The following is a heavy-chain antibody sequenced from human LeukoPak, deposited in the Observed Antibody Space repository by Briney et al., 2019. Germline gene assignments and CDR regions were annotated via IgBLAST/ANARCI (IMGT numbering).Heavy chain of an antibody. CDR3: ARGYSSGWYRYNWFDP. CDR2: INPNSGGT. Sequence: ASVKVSCKASGGTFSSYAISWVRQAPGQGLEWMGWINPNSGGTNYAQKFQGRVTMTRDTSISIAYMELSRLRSDDTAVYYCARGYSSGWYRYNWFDPWGQGTLVTVSS. CDR1: GGTFSSYA. J-gene: IGHJ5*02. V-gene: IGHV1-2*02. D-gene: IGHD6-19*01.